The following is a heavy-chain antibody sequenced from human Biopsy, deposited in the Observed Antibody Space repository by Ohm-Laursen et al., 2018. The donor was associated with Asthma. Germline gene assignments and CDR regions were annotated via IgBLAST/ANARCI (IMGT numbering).Heavy chain of an antibody. J-gene: IGHJ4*02. Sequence: SSVKVSCKTSGGSFSNFAFSWVRQAPGHGLGWMGTILTKFDITPYAEKFQGRVTITADKSTSTTYMELSRLRSEDTAVYYCARSYDTDSYPVLVLDYWGQGTLVTVSS. CDR3: ARSYDTDSYPVLVLDY. V-gene: IGHV1-69*04. D-gene: IGHD3-22*01. CDR1: GGSFSNFA. CDR2: ILTKFDIT.